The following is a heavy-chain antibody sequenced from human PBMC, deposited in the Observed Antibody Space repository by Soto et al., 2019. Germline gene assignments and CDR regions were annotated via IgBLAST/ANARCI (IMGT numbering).Heavy chain of an antibody. V-gene: IGHV1-18*01. CDR1: GYTFTSYG. Sequence: ASVQGSCKASGYTFTSYGSIWVRQAPRQGLEWMGWISAYNGNTNYAQKLQGRVTMTTDTSTSTAYMELRSLRSDDTAVYYCARVADFWSGYYNYYYYYMDVWGKGTTVTVSS. D-gene: IGHD3-3*01. J-gene: IGHJ6*03. CDR3: ARVADFWSGYYNYYYYYMDV. CDR2: ISAYNGNT.